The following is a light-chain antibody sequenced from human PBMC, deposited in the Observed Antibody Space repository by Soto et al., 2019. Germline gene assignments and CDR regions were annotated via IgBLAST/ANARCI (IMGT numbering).Light chain of an antibody. CDR1: QGISSY. CDR2: AAS. J-gene: IGKJ4*01. CDR3: QKFNSYPPT. Sequence: DIQLTQSPSFLSASVGDRATITCRASQGISSYLAWYQQKPGKAPKLLIYAASTLQSGVPSRFSGSGSGTDFTLTITSLQPEDFATYYCQKFNSYPPTFGGGTKVDIK. V-gene: IGKV1-9*01.